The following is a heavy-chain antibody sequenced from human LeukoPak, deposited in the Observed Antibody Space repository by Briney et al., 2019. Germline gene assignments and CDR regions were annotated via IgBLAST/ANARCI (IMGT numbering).Heavy chain of an antibody. Sequence: GGSLRLSCAASGFTVSSNYMSWVRQAPGKGLEWVSVLYSGGSTDYADSVKGRFTISRDYSKNTLYLQMNSLRVEDTAVYYCAKANGDPLYFDYWGQGTLVSVSS. J-gene: IGHJ4*02. CDR1: GFTVSSNY. V-gene: IGHV3-66*01. CDR3: AKANGDPLYFDY. CDR2: LYSGGST. D-gene: IGHD4-17*01.